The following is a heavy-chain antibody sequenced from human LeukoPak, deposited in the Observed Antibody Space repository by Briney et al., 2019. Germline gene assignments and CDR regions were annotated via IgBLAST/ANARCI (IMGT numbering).Heavy chain of an antibody. D-gene: IGHD6-19*01. CDR2: ISYDGSNK. V-gene: IGHV3-30*18. Sequence: GGSLRLSCAASGFTFSSYGMHWVRQAPGKGLEWVAVISYDGSNKYYADSVKGRFTISRDNSKNTLYLQMSSLRAEDTAVYYCAKSQWLVLGDYWGQGTLVTVSS. CDR3: AKSQWLVLGDY. CDR1: GFTFSSYG. J-gene: IGHJ4*02.